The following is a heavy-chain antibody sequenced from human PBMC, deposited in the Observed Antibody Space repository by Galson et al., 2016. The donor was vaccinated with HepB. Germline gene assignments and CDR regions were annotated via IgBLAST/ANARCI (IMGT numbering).Heavy chain of an antibody. CDR1: GFTFSSHW. Sequence: SLRLSCAASGFTFSSHWMHWVRQVPGKGLECASRMNSDGSSITYADSVKGRFTISRDNAKGTLYLQMSSLRVEDTAVYYCARHVGGRGYFDYWGQGILVTVSS. CDR2: MNSDGSSI. J-gene: IGHJ4*02. D-gene: IGHD2-15*01. V-gene: IGHV3-74*01. CDR3: ARHVGGRGYFDY.